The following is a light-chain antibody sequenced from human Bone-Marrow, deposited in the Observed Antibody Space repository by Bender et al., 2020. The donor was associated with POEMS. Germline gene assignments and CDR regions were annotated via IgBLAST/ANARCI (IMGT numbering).Light chain of an antibody. CDR2: DVS. Sequence: QSVLTQPPSVSAAPRQKVTISCSGSSSNIGNNYVSWYQQLPGTAPKLMIYDVSNRPSGVPDRFSGSKSGTSASLAITGLQAEDEADYYCQSFDNSLSGSVVFGGGTKLTVL. CDR1: SSNIGNNY. CDR3: QSFDNSLSGSVV. V-gene: IGLV1-40*01. J-gene: IGLJ2*01.